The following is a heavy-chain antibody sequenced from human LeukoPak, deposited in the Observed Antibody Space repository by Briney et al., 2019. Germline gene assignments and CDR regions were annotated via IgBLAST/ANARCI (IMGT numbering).Heavy chain of an antibody. Sequence: SETLSLTCTVSGGSISSYYWSWIRQPAGKGLEWIGRFYTSGSTNYNPSLKSRVTISVDTSKNQFSLKLSSVTAADTAVYYCARGKYCSSTSCYPYAFDIWGQGTMVTVSS. CDR2: FYTSGST. CDR1: GGSISSYY. CDR3: ARGKYCSSTSCYPYAFDI. D-gene: IGHD2-2*01. J-gene: IGHJ3*02. V-gene: IGHV4-4*07.